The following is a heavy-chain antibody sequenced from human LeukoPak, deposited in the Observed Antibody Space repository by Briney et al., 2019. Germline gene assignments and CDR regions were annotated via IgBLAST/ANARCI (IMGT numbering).Heavy chain of an antibody. V-gene: IGHV4-59*01. CDR1: GGSTSSYY. CDR2: IYYSGST. CDR3: AREMATKSPWGAFDI. J-gene: IGHJ3*02. Sequence: SETLSLTCTVSGGSTSSYYWGWIRQPPGKGLECIGYIYYSGSTNYNPSLKSRVTISVDTSKNQFSLKLSSVTAADTAVYYCAREMATKSPWGAFDIWGQGTMVTVSS. D-gene: IGHD5-24*01.